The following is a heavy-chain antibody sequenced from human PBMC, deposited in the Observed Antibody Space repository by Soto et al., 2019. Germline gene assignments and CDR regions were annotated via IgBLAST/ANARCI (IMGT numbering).Heavy chain of an antibody. CDR1: GFSLDTWGVG. V-gene: IGHV2-5*02. Sequence: QITLKESGPTLVRPTQTLTLTCTVTGFSLDTWGVGVGWIRQPPGQAPEWLALIYWDDDKRYSPSLKNRLTLTKDTSKNQVVLTVTNMDSVDTVTYYCARALGSWGSYYFDHWGQGTLVTVSS. J-gene: IGHJ4*02. CDR3: ARALGSWGSYYFDH. CDR2: IYWDDDK. D-gene: IGHD3-16*01.